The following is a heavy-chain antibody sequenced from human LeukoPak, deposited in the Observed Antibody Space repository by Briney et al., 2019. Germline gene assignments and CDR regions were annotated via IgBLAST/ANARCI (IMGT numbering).Heavy chain of an antibody. V-gene: IGHV3-30*03. CDR2: ISYDGSNK. D-gene: IGHD6-19*01. Sequence: GGSLRLSCAASRCTFSSYGMHWVRQAPGKGLEWVAVISYDGSNKYYADSVKGRFTISRDNSKNTLYLQMNSLRAEDTAVYYCVYSSGWYSWGQGTLVTVSS. CDR3: VYSSGWYS. J-gene: IGHJ4*02. CDR1: RCTFSSYG.